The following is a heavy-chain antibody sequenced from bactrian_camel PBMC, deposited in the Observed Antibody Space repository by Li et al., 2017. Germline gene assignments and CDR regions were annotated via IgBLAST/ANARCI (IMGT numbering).Heavy chain of an antibody. CDR3: AAGNWSNTLVY. D-gene: IGHD1*01. J-gene: IGHJ4*01. Sequence: VQLVESGGGSVQPGGSLRLSCAASGFSFSSYGMSWVRQTPEKGLEWVSTINNGGGSTYYADSVKGRFTISRDNAKNTVYLQMNSLKPDDTAMYFCAAGNWSNTLVYWGQGTQVTVS. CDR2: INNGGGST. CDR1: GFSFSSYG. V-gene: IGHV3S40*01.